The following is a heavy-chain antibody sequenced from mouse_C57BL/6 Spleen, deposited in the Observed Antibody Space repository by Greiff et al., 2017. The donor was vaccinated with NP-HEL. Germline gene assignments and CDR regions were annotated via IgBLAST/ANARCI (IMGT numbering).Heavy chain of an antibody. CDR3: ARWSYGSSYFYFDY. Sequence: QVQLQQSGAELVKPGASVKISCKASGYAFSSYWMNWVKQRPGKGLEWIGQIYPGDGDTNYNGKFKGKATLTADKSSSTAYMQLSSLTSEDSAVYFCARWSYGSSYFYFDYWGQGTTLTVSS. CDR2: IYPGDGDT. V-gene: IGHV1-80*01. J-gene: IGHJ2*01. CDR1: GYAFSSYW. D-gene: IGHD1-1*01.